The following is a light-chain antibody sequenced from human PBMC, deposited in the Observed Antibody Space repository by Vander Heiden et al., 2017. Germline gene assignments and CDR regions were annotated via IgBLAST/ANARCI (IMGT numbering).Light chain of an antibody. CDR3: AAWDDSLNGYWV. J-gene: IGLJ3*02. CDR1: SSKIGSNT. V-gene: IGLV1-44*01. Sequence: QSVLTQPPSASGTPGQRVTISCSGSSSKIGSNTVNWYQQLPGTAPKLLIYSNSHRPSGVPDRFSGSKSGTSASLAISGLQSEDEADYYCAAWDDSLNGYWVFGGGTKLTVL. CDR2: SNS.